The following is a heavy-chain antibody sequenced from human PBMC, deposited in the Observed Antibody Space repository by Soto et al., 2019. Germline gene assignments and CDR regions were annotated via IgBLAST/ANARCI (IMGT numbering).Heavy chain of an antibody. D-gene: IGHD6-13*01. Sequence: GGSLRLSCAASGFTFSSYAMSWVRQAPGKGLEWVSAISGSGGSKYYADSVKGRFTISRDNSKNTLYLQMNSLRAEDTAVYYCAKDKFGSWYVLYDPWGQGTLVTVSS. CDR3: AKDKFGSWYVLYDP. CDR1: GFTFSSYA. V-gene: IGHV3-23*01. CDR2: ISGSGGSK. J-gene: IGHJ5*02.